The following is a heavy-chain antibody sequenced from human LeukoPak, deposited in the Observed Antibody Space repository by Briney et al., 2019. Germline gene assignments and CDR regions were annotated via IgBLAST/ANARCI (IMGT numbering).Heavy chain of an antibody. CDR3: ASVAKYCSSTSCYLLDLGY. D-gene: IGHD2-2*01. V-gene: IGHV3-23*01. CDR1: GFTFSGYA. CDR2: TSRSGEIT. Sequence: GGSLRLSCAASGFTFSGYAMSWVRQATGKGLEWVSSTSRSGEITFYADSVKGRFTISRDNSKSTLYLQVNSLRAEDTAVYYCASVAKYCSSTSCYLLDLGYWGQGTLVTVSS. J-gene: IGHJ4*02.